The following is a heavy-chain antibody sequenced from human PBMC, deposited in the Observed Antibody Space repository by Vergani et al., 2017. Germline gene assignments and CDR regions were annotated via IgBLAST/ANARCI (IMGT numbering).Heavy chain of an antibody. CDR1: GYTFTSYY. CDR2: INPSGCYT. CDR3: ARDHGDGYNYFDI. J-gene: IGHJ3*02. V-gene: IGHV1-46*01. D-gene: IGHD5-24*01. Sequence: QVHLVQSGAEVKKPGASVKVSCKASGYTFTSYYMHWVRQAPGQGLEWMGIINPSGCYTSYALKVKGRVTSTRDTSTSTVYMELSSLRSEDTAVDYCARDHGDGYNYFDIGGQGTTVTVSS.